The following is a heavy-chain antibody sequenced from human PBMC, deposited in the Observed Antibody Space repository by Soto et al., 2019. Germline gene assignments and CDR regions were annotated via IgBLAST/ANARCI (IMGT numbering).Heavy chain of an antibody. D-gene: IGHD3-22*01. Sequence: PGGSLRLSCAASGFTFSDFYMTWIRRAPGKGLEWVGRIKSKTDGGTTDYAAPVKGRFTISRDDSKNTLYLQMNSLKTEDTAVYYCTTLPLYYYDSSGYSDYWGQGTLVIVYS. CDR2: IKSKTDGGTT. V-gene: IGHV3-15*01. CDR1: GFTFSDFY. J-gene: IGHJ4*02. CDR3: TTLPLYYYDSSGYSDY.